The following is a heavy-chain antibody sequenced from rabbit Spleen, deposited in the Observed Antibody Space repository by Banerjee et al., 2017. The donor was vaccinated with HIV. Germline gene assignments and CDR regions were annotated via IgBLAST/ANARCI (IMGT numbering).Heavy chain of an antibody. CDR1: GFSFSSNW. CDR2: IDTNDGAT. V-gene: IGHV1S45*01. D-gene: IGHD1-1*01. Sequence: QEQLEESGGGLGKPGGTLTLTCTVSGFSFSSNWICWVRQAPGKGLEWIACIDTNDGATDYENWPKGRFTISKTSSIPVTLQMTSLTVADTATYFCARNYVNAFDPWGQGTLVTVS. CDR3: ARNYVNAFDP. J-gene: IGHJ2*01.